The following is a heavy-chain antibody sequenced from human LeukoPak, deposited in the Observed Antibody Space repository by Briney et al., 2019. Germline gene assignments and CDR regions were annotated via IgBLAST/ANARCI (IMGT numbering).Heavy chain of an antibody. CDR3: ARGPRVVVVAATQREHYYYGMDV. V-gene: IGHV4-34*01. D-gene: IGHD2-15*01. Sequence: PSETLSLTCAVYGGSFSGYYWSWIRQPPGKGLEWIGEINHSGSTNYNPSLKSRVTISIDTSKNQFSLKLSSVTAADTAVYYCARGPRVVVVAATQREHYYYGMDVWGQGTTVTVSS. J-gene: IGHJ6*02. CDR1: GGSFSGYY. CDR2: INHSGST.